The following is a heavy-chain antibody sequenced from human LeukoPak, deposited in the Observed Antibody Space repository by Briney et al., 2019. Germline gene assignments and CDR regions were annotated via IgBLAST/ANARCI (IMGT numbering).Heavy chain of an antibody. D-gene: IGHD3-10*01. CDR1: GGSISSGSYY. V-gene: IGHV4-61*02. Sequence: SQTLSLTCTVSGGSISSGSYYWSWIRQPAGKGLEWIGRIYTSGSTNYNPSLKSRVTISVDTSKNQFSLKLSSVTAADTAVYYCARSNTMVRGVINGPDYWGQGTLVTVSS. CDR3: ARSNTMVRGVINGPDY. CDR2: IYTSGST. J-gene: IGHJ4*02.